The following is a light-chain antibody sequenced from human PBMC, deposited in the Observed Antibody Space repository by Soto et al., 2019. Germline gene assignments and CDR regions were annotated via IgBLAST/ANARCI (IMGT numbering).Light chain of an antibody. V-gene: IGKV3-20*01. J-gene: IGKJ5*01. Sequence: EIVLTQSPGTLSLSPGERATLSFRASQTITTLAWYQQKPGQAPRLLISGASSRATGIPDRFSGSGSGTDFTLTISRLEPEDFALYYCQQYVTSAITFGQGTRLEIK. CDR1: QTITT. CDR2: GAS. CDR3: QQYVTSAIT.